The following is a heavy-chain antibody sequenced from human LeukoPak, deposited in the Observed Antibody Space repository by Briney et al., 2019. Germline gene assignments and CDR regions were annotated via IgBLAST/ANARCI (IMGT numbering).Heavy chain of an antibody. J-gene: IGHJ3*02. V-gene: IGHV5-51*01. D-gene: IGHD3-22*01. Sequence: GESLKISCKGSGYSFTSYWIGWVRQMPGKGLEWMGIIYPGDSDTRYSPSFQGQVTISADKSISTAYLQWSSLKASDTAMYYCASILRAYYYDSSGSDAFDIWGQGTMVTVSS. CDR2: IYPGDSDT. CDR3: ASILRAYYYDSSGSDAFDI. CDR1: GYSFTSYW.